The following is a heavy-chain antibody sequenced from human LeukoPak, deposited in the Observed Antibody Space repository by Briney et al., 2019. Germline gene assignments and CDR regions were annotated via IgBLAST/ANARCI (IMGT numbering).Heavy chain of an antibody. V-gene: IGHV1-8*01. CDR3: ARGLVYDFWSGTAY. CDR1: EYTFTSYD. D-gene: IGHD3-3*01. CDR2: INPNSGNT. Sequence: ASGKVSYKASEYTFTSYDIKWVRRATGQGGGWRGGINPNSGNTCYAQKFQGRFTMTRNTSISTAYMELSSLRSEDTAVYYCARGLVYDFWSGTAYWGQGPLVTVSS. J-gene: IGHJ4*02.